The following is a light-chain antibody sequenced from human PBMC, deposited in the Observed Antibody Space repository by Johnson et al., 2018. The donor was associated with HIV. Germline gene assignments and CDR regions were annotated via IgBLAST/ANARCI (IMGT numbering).Light chain of an antibody. Sequence: QSVLTQPPSVSAAPGQKVTISCSGSSSNIGNNYVSWYQQLPGTAPKLLIYENNKRPSGIPDRFSGSKSGTSATLGITGLQTGDEADYYCATLDSSVSAYIFGTGTKVTVL. CDR2: ENN. J-gene: IGLJ1*01. CDR3: ATLDSSVSAYI. V-gene: IGLV1-51*01. CDR1: SSNIGNNY.